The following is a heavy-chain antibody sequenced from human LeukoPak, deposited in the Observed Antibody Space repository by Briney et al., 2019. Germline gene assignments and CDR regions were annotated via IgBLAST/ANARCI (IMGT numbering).Heavy chain of an antibody. CDR3: YYASGSYP. CDR1: GFTVSSNY. CDR2: IYTGGST. D-gene: IGHD3-10*01. Sequence: GGSLRLSCAASGFTVSSNYMSWVRQAPGKGLEWVSLIYTGGSTYYADSVKGRFIISRDNSKNTVYLQMNSLRVEDTSVYYCYYASGSYPWGQGTLVTVSS. J-gene: IGHJ5*02. V-gene: IGHV3-66*01.